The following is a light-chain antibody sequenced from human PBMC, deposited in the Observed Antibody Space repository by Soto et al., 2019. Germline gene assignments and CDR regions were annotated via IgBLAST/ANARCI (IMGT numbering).Light chain of an antibody. CDR1: QNVLHSSNNNHF. V-gene: IGKV4-1*01. CDR2: WAS. J-gene: IGKJ2*02. Sequence: DIVMTQSPDSLAVSLGERATINCKSSQNVLHSSNNNHFLSWYQQKPGQPPKLLIYWASIRDSGVPDRFSGSGSGTDFTLTISSLQAEDVAVYYCQQYYSTPCTFGQGTKLEIK. CDR3: QQYYSTPCT.